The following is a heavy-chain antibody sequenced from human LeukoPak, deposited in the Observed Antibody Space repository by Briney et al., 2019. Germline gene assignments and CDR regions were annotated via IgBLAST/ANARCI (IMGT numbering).Heavy chain of an antibody. J-gene: IGHJ4*02. CDR3: AKDGTLHYYDSSGYYSTVAEFDY. CDR2: ISGSGGST. D-gene: IGHD3-22*01. CDR1: GFTFSSYA. V-gene: IGHV3-23*01. Sequence: GGSLRLSCAASGFTFSSYAMSWVRQAPGKGLEWVSAISGSGGSTYYADSVKGRFTISRDNSKNTLYLQMNSLRAEDTAVYYCAKDGTLHYYDSSGYYSTVAEFDYWGQGTLVTVSS.